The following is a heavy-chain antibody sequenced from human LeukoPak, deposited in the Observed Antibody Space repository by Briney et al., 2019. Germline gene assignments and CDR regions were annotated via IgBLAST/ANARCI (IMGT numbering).Heavy chain of an antibody. Sequence: SETLSLTCTVSGGFISSYYWSWIRQPPGKGLEWIGYIYYSGTTNYNPSLKSRVTILVDTSKNQFSLKVSSVTAADTAVYYCARIMDLIGVHFDFWGQGTLVTVSS. D-gene: IGHD2-21*01. CDR3: ARIMDLIGVHFDF. V-gene: IGHV4-59*01. CDR1: GGFISSYY. J-gene: IGHJ4*02. CDR2: IYYSGTT.